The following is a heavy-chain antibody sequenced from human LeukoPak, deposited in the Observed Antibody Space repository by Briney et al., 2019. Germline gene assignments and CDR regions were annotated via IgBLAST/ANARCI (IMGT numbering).Heavy chain of an antibody. CDR1: GFTVSSNY. J-gene: IGHJ4*02. Sequence: GGSLRLSCAASGFTVSSNYMSWVRQAPGKGLGWVSVIYSGGSTYYADSVKGRFTISRDNSKNTLYLQMNSLRAEDTAVYYCARDRPDFWSGYSFDYWGQGTLVTVSS. V-gene: IGHV3-66*02. CDR2: IYSGGST. CDR3: ARDRPDFWSGYSFDY. D-gene: IGHD3-3*01.